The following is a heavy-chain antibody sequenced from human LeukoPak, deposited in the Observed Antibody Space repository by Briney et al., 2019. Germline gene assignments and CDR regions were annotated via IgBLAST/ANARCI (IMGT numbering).Heavy chain of an antibody. CDR2: IYPGDSET. CDR1: GYRFTTYW. Sequence: GESLKISRKGSGYRFTTYWIAWVRQMPGEGLEWMGIIYPGDSETRYSPSFQGQVTISVDKSITTAYLQWGSLKASDTAMYYCTRSPRDGYHDSFDIWGQGTTVTVFS. CDR3: TRSPRDGYHDSFDI. V-gene: IGHV5-51*01. J-gene: IGHJ3*02. D-gene: IGHD5-24*01.